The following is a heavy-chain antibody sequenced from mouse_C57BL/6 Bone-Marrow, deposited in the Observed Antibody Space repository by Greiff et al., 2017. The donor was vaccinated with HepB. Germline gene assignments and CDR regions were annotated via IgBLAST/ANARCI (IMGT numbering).Heavy chain of an antibody. CDR3: ARQDGSPLYAMDY. CDR2: IDPSDSYT. Sequence: QVQLQQSGAELVMPGASVKLSCKASGYTFTSYWMLWVKQRPGQGLEWIGEIDPSDSYTNYNQKFKGKSTLTVDKSSSTAYMQLSSLTSEDSAVYYCARQDGSPLYAMDYWGQGTSVTVSS. CDR1: GYTFTSYW. D-gene: IGHD1-1*01. J-gene: IGHJ4*01. V-gene: IGHV1-69*01.